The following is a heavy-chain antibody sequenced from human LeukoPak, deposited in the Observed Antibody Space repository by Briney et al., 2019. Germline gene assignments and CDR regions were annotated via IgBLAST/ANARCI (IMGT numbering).Heavy chain of an antibody. J-gene: IGHJ6*02. CDR2: INHSGST. D-gene: IGHD5-24*01. V-gene: IGHV4-34*01. CDR1: GGSFSGYY. Sequence: PSETLSLTCAVYGGSFSGYYWSWIRQPPGKGLEWIGEINHSGSTNYNPSLKSRVTISVDTSKNQFSPKLSSVTAADTAVYYCARVSSPQGRPQYYYYYYGMDVWGQGTTVTVSS. CDR3: ARVSSPQGRPQYYYYYYGMDV.